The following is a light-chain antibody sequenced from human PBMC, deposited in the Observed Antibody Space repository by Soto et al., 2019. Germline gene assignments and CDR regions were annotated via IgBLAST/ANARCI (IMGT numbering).Light chain of an antibody. V-gene: IGLV2-23*02. CDR2: EVT. CDR1: SSDVGNYNL. CDR3: CSYARGSTYV. Sequence: QSALTQPASVSGSPGQSITISCTGTSSDVGNYNLVSWYQQHPGKAPKLMIYEVTKRPSGVSNRFSGSKSGNTASLTISGLQAEDEADYYCCSYARGSTYVFATGTKVTVL. J-gene: IGLJ1*01.